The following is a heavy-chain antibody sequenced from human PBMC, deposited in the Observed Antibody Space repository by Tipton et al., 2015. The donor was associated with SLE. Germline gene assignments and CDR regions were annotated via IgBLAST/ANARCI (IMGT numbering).Heavy chain of an antibody. CDR1: GGSFSDYF. Sequence: TLSLTCAVYGGSFSDYFWSWIRQPPGKGLEWIGEVNHTGITNYNPSLKSRVTISVDSSKNQFSLRLRSVIAAGTAVYYCARSGNSFGAGFEYWGQGTLVTVSS. CDR3: ARSGNSFGAGFEY. V-gene: IGHV4-34*01. D-gene: IGHD3-16*01. CDR2: VNHTGIT. J-gene: IGHJ4*02.